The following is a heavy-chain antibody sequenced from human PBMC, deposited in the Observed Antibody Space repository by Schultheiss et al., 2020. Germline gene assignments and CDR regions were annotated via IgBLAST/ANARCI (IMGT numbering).Heavy chain of an antibody. CDR3: ARARSGSRNALDI. Sequence: WGSLRLPCAGSGFSFTSYWMHWVRQAPGQGLVWVSRINSDATSATNADSVEGRFSISRDNAMNTLYLRMSSLRDEDTAVYFCARARSGSRNALDIWGKGTMVTVSS. V-gene: IGHV3-74*03. D-gene: IGHD3-3*01. J-gene: IGHJ3*02. CDR1: GFSFTSYW. CDR2: INSDATSA.